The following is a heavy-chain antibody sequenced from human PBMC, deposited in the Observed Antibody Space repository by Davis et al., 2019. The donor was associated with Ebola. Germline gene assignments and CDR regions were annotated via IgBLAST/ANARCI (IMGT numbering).Heavy chain of an antibody. CDR1: GLIFNNYW. CDR3: ARHDYGDSHFDY. CDR2: IKEDGGEK. Sequence: GGSLRLSCAASGLIFNNYWMSWIRQAPGKGPEWVAIIKEDGGEKYYVDSVKGRFTISRDNAKNSLFLEMNSLRAEDTAVYYCARHDYGDSHFDYWGQGTLVTVSS. J-gene: IGHJ4*02. V-gene: IGHV3-7*03. D-gene: IGHD4-17*01.